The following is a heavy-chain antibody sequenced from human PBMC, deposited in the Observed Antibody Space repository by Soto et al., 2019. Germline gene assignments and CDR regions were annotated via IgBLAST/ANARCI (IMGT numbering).Heavy chain of an antibody. CDR2: MNPNSGNT. D-gene: IGHD3-3*01. CDR1: GYTFTSYD. Sequence: ASVKVSCKASGYTFTSYDINWERQATGQGLEWMGWMNPNSGNTGYAQKFQGRVTMTRNTSISTAYMELSSLRSEDTAVYYCARDNDGWSGYYYYYMDVWGKGTTVTLSS. V-gene: IGHV1-8*01. J-gene: IGHJ6*03. CDR3: ARDNDGWSGYYYYYMDV.